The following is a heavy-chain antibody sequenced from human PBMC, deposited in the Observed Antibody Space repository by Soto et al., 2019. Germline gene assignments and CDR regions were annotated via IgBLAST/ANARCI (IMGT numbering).Heavy chain of an antibody. CDR1: GDRVSSNGVA. J-gene: IGHJ3*02. D-gene: IGHD6-13*01. CDR2: TYYRSKWSN. CDR3: ARGKYSSFDI. Sequence: SPTLSLTCAISGDRVSSNGVAWNWIRQSPSRGLEWLGRTYYRSKWSNDYALSVRSRITINPDTYKNHFSLQLNSVTPEDTAVYYCARGKYSSFDIWGQGTTVTVSS. V-gene: IGHV6-1*01.